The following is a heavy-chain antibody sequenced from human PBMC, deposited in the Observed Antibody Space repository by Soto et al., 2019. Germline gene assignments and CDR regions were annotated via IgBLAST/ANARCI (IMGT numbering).Heavy chain of an antibody. CDR2: IYQTGRT. J-gene: IGHJ6*02. CDR1: GDSISSSSW. CDR3: ARYSASGLYYYFALDV. V-gene: IGHV4-4*02. D-gene: IGHD6-13*01. Sequence: SESRSRAWAVSGDSISSSSWWSFFRQPPGKGLEWIGDIYQTGRTNSNPSLKSRVTMSIDKSKNQFSLKLTSVTAADTAVYYCARYSASGLYYYFALDVWGQGTTVTVSS.